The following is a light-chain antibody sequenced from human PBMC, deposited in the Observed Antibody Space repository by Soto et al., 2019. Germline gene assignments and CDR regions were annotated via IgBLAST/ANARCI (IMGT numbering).Light chain of an antibody. Sequence: DIEMTQSPFTLSASVGDRVTITCRASQSISTNLAWYQQKPGKTPNLLIYKAATLQSGVPSRFSGSGFGTEFTLTVNSLQPDDFATYFCQNDNSYPLTFGGGTQVEIK. CDR2: KAA. V-gene: IGKV1-5*03. CDR1: QSISTN. J-gene: IGKJ4*01. CDR3: QNDNSYPLT.